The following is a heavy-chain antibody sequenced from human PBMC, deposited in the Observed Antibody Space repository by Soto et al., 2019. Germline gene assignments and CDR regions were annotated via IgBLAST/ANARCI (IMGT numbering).Heavy chain of an antibody. V-gene: IGHV3-66*01. Sequence: EVQLVESGGGLVQPGGSLRLSCAASGFTVSNNYMTWVRQAPGRGLDWVSIIFSAGSTYYADSVRGRFTISRDNSKNTLYLQMSSLRAEDTARYYCARGAGGNSWRSPTFDSWGQGTLVTVSS. CDR1: GFTVSNNY. CDR3: ARGAGGNSWRSPTFDS. CDR2: IFSAGST. D-gene: IGHD5-18*01. J-gene: IGHJ4*02.